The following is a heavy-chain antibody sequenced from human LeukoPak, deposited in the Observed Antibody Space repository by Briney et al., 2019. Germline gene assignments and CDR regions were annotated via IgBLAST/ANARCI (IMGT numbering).Heavy chain of an antibody. CDR2: IKQDGSEK. D-gene: IGHD5-18*01. CDR1: GFTFSSYW. Sequence: GGSPRLSCAASGFTFSSYWMSWVRQAPGTGLEWVANIKQDGSEKYYVDSVKGRFTISRDNARNSVYLQMNSLRAEDTAVYYCARGGTRGYSPSDYWGQGTLVTVSS. CDR3: ARGGTRGYSPSDY. V-gene: IGHV3-7*01. J-gene: IGHJ4*02.